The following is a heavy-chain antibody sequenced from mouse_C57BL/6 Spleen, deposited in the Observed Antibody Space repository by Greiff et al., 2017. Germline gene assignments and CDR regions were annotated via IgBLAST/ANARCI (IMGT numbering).Heavy chain of an antibody. CDR2: IRNKANNHAT. D-gene: IGHD2-2*01. J-gene: IGHJ1*03. CDR1: GFTFSDAW. Sequence: EVQVVESGGGLVQPGGSMKLSCAASGFTFSDAWMDWVRQSPEKGLEWVAEIRNKANNHATYYAESVKGRFTISRDDSKSSVYLQMNSLRAEDTGIYYCTSGYEGDWYFDVWGTGTTVTVSS. CDR3: TSGYEGDWYFDV. V-gene: IGHV6-6*01.